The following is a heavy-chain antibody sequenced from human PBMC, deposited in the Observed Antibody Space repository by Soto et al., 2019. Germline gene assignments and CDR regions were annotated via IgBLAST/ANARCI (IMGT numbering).Heavy chain of an antibody. Sequence: EVQLVESGGGLVQPGGSLRLSCAASGFTFSSYWMHWVRQAPGKGLVWVSRVSNDGSSTTYADSVKGRFTISRDNAKNTRYLQMNSLRAEDTAVYYCARAYSSNMGFDYWGQGTLVTVSS. V-gene: IGHV3-74*01. CDR3: ARAYSSNMGFDY. D-gene: IGHD1-26*01. CDR1: GFTFSSYW. J-gene: IGHJ4*02. CDR2: VSNDGSST.